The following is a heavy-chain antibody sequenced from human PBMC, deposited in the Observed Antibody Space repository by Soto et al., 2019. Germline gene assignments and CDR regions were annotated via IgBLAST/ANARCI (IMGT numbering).Heavy chain of an antibody. V-gene: IGHV1-69*08. CDR1: GGTFSSYT. Sequence: QVQLVQSGAEVKKPGSSVKVSCKASGGTFSSYTISWVRQAPGQGLEWMGRIIPILGIANYAQKFQGRVTTTADKSTSTAYMELSSLRSEDTAVYYCARDEGAGYDYWGQGTLVTVSS. CDR3: ARDEGAGYDY. J-gene: IGHJ4*02. D-gene: IGHD5-18*01. CDR2: IIPILGIA.